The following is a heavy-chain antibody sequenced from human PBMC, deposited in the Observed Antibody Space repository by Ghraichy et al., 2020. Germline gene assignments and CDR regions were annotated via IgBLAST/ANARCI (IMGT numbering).Heavy chain of an antibody. CDR2: TYYRSKWYN. CDR3: VRDSGWANWFDP. D-gene: IGHD6-19*01. V-gene: IGHV6-1*01. J-gene: IGHJ5*02. Sequence: SQTLSLTCAISGDSVSTNSAAWNWIRQSPSRGLEWLGRTYYRSKWYNDYAVSVKSRITINPDTSKNQFSLHLNSVTPEDTALYYCVRDSGWANWFDPWGQGTLVTVSS. CDR1: GDSVSTNSAA.